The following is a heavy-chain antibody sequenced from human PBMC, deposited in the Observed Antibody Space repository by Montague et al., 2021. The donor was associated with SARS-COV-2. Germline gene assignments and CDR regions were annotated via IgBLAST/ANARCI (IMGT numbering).Heavy chain of an antibody. CDR2: ISYDGSNK. Sequence: SLRLSCAASGITLSRYAMHWVRQAPGKGLEWVAVISYDGSNKHNADSVKGRFTISRDKSKNTLYVQMNSLRAEDTAVYYCARGRGTYSLDYWGQGTLVTVSS. J-gene: IGHJ4*02. CDR1: GITLSRYA. D-gene: IGHD1-26*01. CDR3: ARGRGTYSLDY. V-gene: IGHV3-30-3*01.